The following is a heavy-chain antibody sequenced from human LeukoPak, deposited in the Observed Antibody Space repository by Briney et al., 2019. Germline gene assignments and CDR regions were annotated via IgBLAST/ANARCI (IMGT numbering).Heavy chain of an antibody. CDR2: IYYSGST. J-gene: IGHJ4*02. D-gene: IGHD6-13*01. CDR1: GGSISSSSYY. V-gene: IGHV4-39*01. CDR3: ATQRRSSSGSRAADY. Sequence: SETLSLTCTVSGGSISSSSYYWGWIRQPPGKGLEWIGSIYYSGSTYYNPSLKSRVTISVDTSKNQFSLKLSSVTAADTAVYYCATQRRSSSGSRAADYWGQGTLVTVSS.